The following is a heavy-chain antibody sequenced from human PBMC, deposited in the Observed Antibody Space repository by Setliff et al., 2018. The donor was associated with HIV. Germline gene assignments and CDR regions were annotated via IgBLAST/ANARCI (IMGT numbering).Heavy chain of an antibody. CDR2: INHSGST. J-gene: IGHJ5*02. D-gene: IGHD3-22*01. CDR3: ASRVYYYDSNNFLREEGFDP. CDR1: GGSFSGYY. V-gene: IGHV4-34*01. Sequence: KTSETLSLTCAVYGGSFSGYYWSWIRQPPGKGLEWIGEINHSGSTNYNPSLKSRVTISVDTSKNQFSLKLSSVTAADTAVYFCASRVYYYDSNNFLREEGFDPWGQGTLVTVSS.